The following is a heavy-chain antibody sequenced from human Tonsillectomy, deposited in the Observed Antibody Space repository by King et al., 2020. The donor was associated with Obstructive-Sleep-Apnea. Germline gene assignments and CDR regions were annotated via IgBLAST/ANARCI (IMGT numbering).Heavy chain of an antibody. Sequence: VQLVESGGAVVQPGRSLRLSCAASGFTFSSYTLHWVRQAPGKGLDWVAVIAHVGDIKSYADSVKGRFAISRDNSKNTLYLRLNSLTTEDTGVYYCARDQSGQCSGGACFGLDFWGQGTVVTVSS. V-gene: IGHV3-30*09. CDR1: GFTFSSYT. J-gene: IGHJ4*02. D-gene: IGHD2-15*01. CDR3: ARDQSGQCSGGACFGLDF. CDR2: IAHVGDIK.